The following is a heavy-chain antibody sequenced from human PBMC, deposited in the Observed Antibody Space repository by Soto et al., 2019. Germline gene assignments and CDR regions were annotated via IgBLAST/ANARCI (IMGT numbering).Heavy chain of an antibody. CDR3: AGQEHCVNGICYFDY. J-gene: IGHJ4*02. CDR1: GGSASTGTYF. CDR2: IYYIRTT. D-gene: IGHD2-8*01. V-gene: IGHV4-61*01. Sequence: SETLSLTCTVSGGSASTGTYFWNWIRQPPGKGLEWIGYIYYIRTTNYNPSLKSRVSISVDRSRNQFSLNLSSVTAADTAVYFCAGQEHCVNGICYFDYWGQGALVTVSS.